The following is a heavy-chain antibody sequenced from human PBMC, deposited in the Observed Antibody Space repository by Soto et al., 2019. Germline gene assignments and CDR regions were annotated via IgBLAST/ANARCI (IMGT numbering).Heavy chain of an antibody. D-gene: IGHD2-15*01. CDR1: GFSLSTSGVG. Sequence: QITLKESGPTLVKPTQTLTLTCTFSGFSLSTSGVGVGWIRQPPGKALEWLALIYWDDDKRYSPSLTSRLTIPKDTSKHQVVLTMTNMDPVDTATYYCAHVLVVVANYGMDVWGQGTTVTVSS. CDR2: IYWDDDK. V-gene: IGHV2-5*02. CDR3: AHVLVVVANYGMDV. J-gene: IGHJ6*02.